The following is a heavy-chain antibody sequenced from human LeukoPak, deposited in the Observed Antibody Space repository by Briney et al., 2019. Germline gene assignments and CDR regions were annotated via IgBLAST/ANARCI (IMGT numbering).Heavy chain of an antibody. D-gene: IGHD4-17*01. CDR2: IIPIFGTA. V-gene: IGHV1-69*05. J-gene: IGHJ4*02. CDR1: GGTFSSYA. CDR3: ARGEETTGYLDY. Sequence: GASVKVSCKASGGTFSSYAISWVRQAPGQGLEWMGGIIPIFGTANYAQKFQGRVTITTDESTSTAYMELSSLRSEDTAVYYCARGEETTGYLDYWGQGTLVTVSS.